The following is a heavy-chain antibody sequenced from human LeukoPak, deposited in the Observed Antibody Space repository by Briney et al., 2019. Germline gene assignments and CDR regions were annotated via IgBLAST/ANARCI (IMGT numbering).Heavy chain of an antibody. Sequence: GGSLRLSCAASGFTFSSYSMNWVRQAPGKWLEWVSSISSSSSYIYYADSVKGRFTISRDNAKNSLYLQMNSLRAEDTAVYYCARDPQQWLVEGYYFDYWGQGTLVTVSS. CDR3: ARDPQQWLVEGYYFDY. D-gene: IGHD6-19*01. CDR1: GFTFSSYS. J-gene: IGHJ4*02. CDR2: ISSSSSYI. V-gene: IGHV3-21*01.